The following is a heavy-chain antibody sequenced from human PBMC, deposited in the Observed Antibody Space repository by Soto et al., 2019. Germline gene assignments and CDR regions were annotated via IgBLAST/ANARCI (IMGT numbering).Heavy chain of an antibody. Sequence: PGEFLKISCKGSGYSFTNYWIAWVRQMPGKGLEWMGIIYPADSDTKYSPSFQGQVTISADKSTKTAYLQWSSLKASDTAMYYCASSVLVTSTMNYFDLWGQGVLVTVSS. J-gene: IGHJ4*02. D-gene: IGHD2-8*02. CDR1: GYSFTNYW. CDR3: ASSVLVTSTMNYFDL. CDR2: IYPADSDT. V-gene: IGHV5-51*01.